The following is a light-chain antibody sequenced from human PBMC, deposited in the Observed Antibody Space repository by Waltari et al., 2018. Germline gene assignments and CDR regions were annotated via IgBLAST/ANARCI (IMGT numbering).Light chain of an antibody. CDR1: SSDVGSYNY. CDR2: DVT. J-gene: IGLJ3*02. Sequence: QSALTQPRSVSGSPGQSVTISCTGTSSDVGSYNYVSWFQQHPGKAPKLMIYDVTKRPSGVPDRFSGTTSGSTASLPISGLQADDEADYYFCSYAGSYTLGVFGGGTKLPVL. CDR3: CSYAGSYTLGV. V-gene: IGLV2-11*01.